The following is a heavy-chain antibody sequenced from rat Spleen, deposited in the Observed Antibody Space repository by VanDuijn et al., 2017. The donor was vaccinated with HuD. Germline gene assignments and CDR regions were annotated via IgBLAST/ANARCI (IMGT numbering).Heavy chain of an antibody. CDR2: ISYDGSST. J-gene: IGHJ2*01. D-gene: IGHD1-3*01. V-gene: IGHV5-29*01. CDR1: GFTFSDYY. Sequence: EVQLVESDGGLVQPGRSLKLSCAASGFTFSDYYMAWVRQAPTKGLEWVATISYDGSSTYYRDSVKGRFTISRENAKSTLYLQMDSLRSEDTATDYCTRHFSPADYYFDYWGQGVMVTVSS. CDR3: TRHFSPADYYFDY.